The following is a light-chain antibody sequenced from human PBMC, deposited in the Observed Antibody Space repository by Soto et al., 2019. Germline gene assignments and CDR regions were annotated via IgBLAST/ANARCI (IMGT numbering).Light chain of an antibody. CDR3: SSYAGSNNYV. CDR1: SSDVGAYNY. V-gene: IGLV2-8*01. Sequence: QPALTQPPSASGSPGQSVTISCTGTSSDVGAYNYLSWYQQHPGKAPKLMIYEVSKRPSGVPDRFSGSKSGNTASLTVSGLQAEDEADYYCSSYAGSNNYVFGTGTKLTVL. CDR2: EVS. J-gene: IGLJ1*01.